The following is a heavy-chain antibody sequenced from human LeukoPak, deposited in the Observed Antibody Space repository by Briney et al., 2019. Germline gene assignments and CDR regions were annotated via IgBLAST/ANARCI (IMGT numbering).Heavy chain of an antibody. CDR1: GFTFSSYG. D-gene: IGHD2-15*01. J-gene: IGHJ4*02. CDR3: ARVGRYCSGGSCLDY. CDR2: IWYDGSNK. Sequence: GGSLRLSCAASGFTFSSYGMHWVRQAPGKGLEWVAVIWYDGSNKYYADSVKGRFTISRDNSKNTLYLQMNSLRAEDTAVYYCARVGRYCSGGSCLDYWGQGTLVTVSS. V-gene: IGHV3-33*01.